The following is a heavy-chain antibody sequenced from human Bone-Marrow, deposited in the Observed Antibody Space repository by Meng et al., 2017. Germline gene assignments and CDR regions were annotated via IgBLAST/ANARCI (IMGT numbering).Heavy chain of an antibody. CDR1: GFTFSSYS. CDR3: TTDWAVTYYYYGMDV. D-gene: IGHD4-17*01. V-gene: IGHV3-15*01. Sequence: GGSLRLSCAASGFTFSSYSMNWVRQAPGKGLEWVGRIKSKTDGGTTDYAAPVKGRFTISRDDSKNTLYLQMNSLKTEDTAVYYCTTDWAVTYYYYGMDVWGQGTTVTVSS. J-gene: IGHJ6*02. CDR2: IKSKTDGGTT.